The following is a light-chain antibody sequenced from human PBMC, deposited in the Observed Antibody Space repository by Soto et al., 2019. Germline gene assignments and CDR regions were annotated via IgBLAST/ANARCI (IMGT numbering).Light chain of an antibody. J-gene: IGLJ1*01. CDR2: KNN. CDR1: SSNIGSNY. V-gene: IGLV1-47*01. CDR3: AAWGDSLSGHV. Sequence: QSVLTQPPSASGTPGQRVTISCSGSSSNIGSNYVYWYQQIPGTAPKLLIYKNNQRPSGFSDRFSGSKSGTSASLAISGLLSEDEADYYCAAWGDSLSGHVFGTGTKLTVL.